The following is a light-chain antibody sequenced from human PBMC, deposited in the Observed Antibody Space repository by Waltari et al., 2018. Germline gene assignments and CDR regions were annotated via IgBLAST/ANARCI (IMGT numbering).Light chain of an antibody. CDR3: QHHDNLPPYT. V-gene: IGKV1-33*01. Sequence: DIQMTQSPSSLSASVGDRVTITFQASQDITNYLKWYQQKPGKAPKLLIYDASNLETGVPSRFSGSGSGTDFTFTISSLQPEDIATYYCQHHDNLPPYTFGQGTRLEIK. CDR1: QDITNY. J-gene: IGKJ2*01. CDR2: DAS.